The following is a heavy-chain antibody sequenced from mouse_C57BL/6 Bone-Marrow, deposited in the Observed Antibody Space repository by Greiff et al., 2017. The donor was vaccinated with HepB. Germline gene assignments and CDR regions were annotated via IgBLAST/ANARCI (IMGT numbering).Heavy chain of an antibody. J-gene: IGHJ4*01. CDR2: IDPSDSYT. V-gene: IGHV1-50*01. CDR1: GYTFTSYW. CDR3: ARVGMGED. Sequence: QVQLQQPGAELVKPGASVKLSCKASGYTFTSYWMQWVKQRPGQGLEWIGEIDPSDSYTNYNQKFKGKATLTVDTSSSTAYMQLSSLTSEDSAVYYCARVGMGEDWGQGTSVTVS. D-gene: IGHD2-3*01.